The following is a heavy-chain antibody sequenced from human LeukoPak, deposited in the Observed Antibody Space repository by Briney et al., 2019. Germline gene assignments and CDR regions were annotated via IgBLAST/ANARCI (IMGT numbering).Heavy chain of an antibody. Sequence: GGSLRLSCAASGFTFSNYGMHWVRQAPGKGLEWVAVIWYDGTNKFYADSVKGRFTISRDNSRSTLYLQMDTLRAEDTAVYYCARGDGSNNYYMDVWGKGTTVTVSS. CDR2: IWYDGTNK. D-gene: IGHD3-10*01. V-gene: IGHV3-33*01. CDR3: ARGDGSNNYYMDV. J-gene: IGHJ6*03. CDR1: GFTFSNYG.